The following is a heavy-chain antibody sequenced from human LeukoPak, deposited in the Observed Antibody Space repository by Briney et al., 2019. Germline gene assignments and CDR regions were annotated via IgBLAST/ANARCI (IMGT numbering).Heavy chain of an antibody. CDR2: IKQDGSEK. CDR1: GFTFSSYW. Sequence: PGGSLSLSCAASGFTFSSYWMSWVRQAPGKGLEWVANIKQDGSEKYYVDSVKGRFTISRDNAKNSLYLQMNSLRAEDTAVYYCARDPFDYGDSSHYFDYWGQGTLVTVSS. V-gene: IGHV3-7*01. D-gene: IGHD4-17*01. J-gene: IGHJ4*02. CDR3: ARDPFDYGDSSHYFDY.